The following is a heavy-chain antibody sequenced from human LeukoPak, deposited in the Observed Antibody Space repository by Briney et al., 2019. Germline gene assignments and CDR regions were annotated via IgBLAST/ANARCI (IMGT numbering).Heavy chain of an antibody. Sequence: EATVKISCKASGCTFTDYYMHWVQQAPGKGLEWMGRVDPEDGETIYAEKFQGRVTITADTSTDTAYMELSSLRSEDTAVYYCATVYGNYVKGTIDYWGQGTLVTVSS. CDR2: VDPEDGET. D-gene: IGHD4-11*01. CDR3: ATVYGNYVKGTIDY. CDR1: GCTFTDYY. J-gene: IGHJ4*02. V-gene: IGHV1-69-2*01.